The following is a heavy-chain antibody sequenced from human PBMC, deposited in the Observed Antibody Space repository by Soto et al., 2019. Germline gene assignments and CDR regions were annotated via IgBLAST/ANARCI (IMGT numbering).Heavy chain of an antibody. CDR1: GFTFRSYA. D-gene: IGHD2-21*02. Sequence: GGSLRLSCAASGFTFRSYAMSWVRQAPGKGLEWVSTIGGRGGNTYYADSVKGRFTISRDNSKNTLFLQMDSLRAEDTALYYCAKSRDIYYGMDVWGQGTTVTVS. CDR2: IGGRGGNT. CDR3: AKSRDIYYGMDV. J-gene: IGHJ6*02. V-gene: IGHV3-23*01.